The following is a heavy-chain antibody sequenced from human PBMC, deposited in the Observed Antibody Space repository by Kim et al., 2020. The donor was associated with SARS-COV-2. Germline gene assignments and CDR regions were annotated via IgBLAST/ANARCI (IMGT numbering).Heavy chain of an antibody. D-gene: IGHD2-15*01. V-gene: IGHV4-59*01. CDR3: ARVGPVGYYYYGMDV. Sequence: NPSLKSRVTISVDTSKHPFSLKLSSVTAADTAVYYCARVGPVGYYYYGMDVWGQGTTVTVSS. J-gene: IGHJ6*02.